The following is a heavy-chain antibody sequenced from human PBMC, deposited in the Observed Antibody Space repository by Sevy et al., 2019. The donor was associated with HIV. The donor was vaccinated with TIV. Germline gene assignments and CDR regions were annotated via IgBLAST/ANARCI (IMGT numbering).Heavy chain of an antibody. Sequence: GGSLRLSCAASGFSFSSYGMHLVRQAPGKGLEWMSYIQYDGSNKDYADSVKGRFTISRDNSKNTLYLQMNSLRVEDTAVFYCVKEGGGEGGDHWGQGTLVTVSS. V-gene: IGHV3-30*02. CDR3: VKEGGGEGGDH. CDR1: GFSFSSYG. CDR2: IQYDGSNK. D-gene: IGHD2-21*01. J-gene: IGHJ4*02.